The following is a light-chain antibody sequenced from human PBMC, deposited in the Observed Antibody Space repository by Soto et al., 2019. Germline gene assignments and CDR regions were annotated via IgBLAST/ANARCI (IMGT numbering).Light chain of an antibody. V-gene: IGKV3-20*01. J-gene: IGKJ1*01. CDR2: GAS. Sequence: EFVLTQSPGTLSLSPGERATLSCRASQSVSSSYLAWYQQKPGQAPGLLIYGASSRATGIPDRFSGSGSGTNFTLPISRLEPEDFAVYDCQRYDSSTWTFGQGTKVEIK. CDR1: QSVSSSY. CDR3: QRYDSSTWT.